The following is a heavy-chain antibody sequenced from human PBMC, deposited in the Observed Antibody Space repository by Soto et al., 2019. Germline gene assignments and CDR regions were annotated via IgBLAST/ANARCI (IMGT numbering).Heavy chain of an antibody. CDR1: GGSISSYY. J-gene: IGHJ4*02. Sequence: SVTLSLTWTVSGGSISSYYWSWIRQPPGKGLEWIGYIYYSGSTNYNPSLKSRVTISVDTSKNQFSLKLSSVTAADTAVYYCARFDYGGFDYWGQGTLVTVSS. V-gene: IGHV4-59*01. CDR2: IYYSGST. D-gene: IGHD4-17*01. CDR3: ARFDYGGFDY.